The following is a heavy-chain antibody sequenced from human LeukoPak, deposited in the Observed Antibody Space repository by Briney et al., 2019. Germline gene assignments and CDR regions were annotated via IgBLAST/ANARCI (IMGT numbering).Heavy chain of an antibody. D-gene: IGHD1-1*01. Sequence: SETLSLTCAASGFTISSGSYWGWIQQPPGKGQGGIGRIYHSRSTYYKPSLKSRVTISVDTSKNQFSLKLSSVTAADTAVYYCARGPRSSNWNYYYYYGMDVWGKGTTVTVSS. CDR1: GFTISSGSY. CDR3: ARGPRSSNWNYYYYYGMDV. J-gene: IGHJ6*04. V-gene: IGHV4-38-2*01. CDR2: IYHSRST.